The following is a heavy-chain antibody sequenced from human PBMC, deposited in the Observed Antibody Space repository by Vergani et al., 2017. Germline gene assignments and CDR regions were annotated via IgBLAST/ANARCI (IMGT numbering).Heavy chain of an antibody. CDR1: GGSFSGYY. D-gene: IGHD2-2*01. V-gene: IGHV4-34*01. CDR2: INHSGST. J-gene: IGHJ4*02. CDR3: ARGVPAATIDY. Sequence: QVQLQQWGAGLLKPSETLSLTCAVYGGSFSGYYWSWIRQPPGKGLEWIGEINHSGSTNYNPSLKSRVTISVDTSKNQFSLKLSSVTAADTAVYYCARGVPAATIDYGGQGTLVTVSS.